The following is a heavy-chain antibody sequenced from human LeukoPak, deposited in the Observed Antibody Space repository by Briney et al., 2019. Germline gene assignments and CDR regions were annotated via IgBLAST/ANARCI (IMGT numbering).Heavy chain of an antibody. CDR3: ARDILARDAFDI. Sequence: GGSLRLSCAASGFTFSSYAMHWVRQAPGKGLEWVSSISSSSSYIYYADSVKGRFTISRDNAKNSLYLQMNSLRAEDTAVYYCARDILARDAFDIWGQGTMVTVSS. J-gene: IGHJ3*02. D-gene: IGHD2-21*01. CDR1: GFTFSSYA. V-gene: IGHV3-21*01. CDR2: ISSSSSYI.